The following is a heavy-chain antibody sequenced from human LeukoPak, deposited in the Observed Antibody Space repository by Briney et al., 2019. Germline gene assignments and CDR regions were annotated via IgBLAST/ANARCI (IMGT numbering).Heavy chain of an antibody. V-gene: IGHV3-11*05. CDR2: ISASGTLT. D-gene: IGHD3-22*01. CDR1: GGSFSGYY. J-gene: IGHJ3*02. Sequence: LSLTCAVYGGSFSGYYWSWIRQPPGKGLEWISYISASGTLTHYADSVEGRFTISRDNAKNSLFLQMNSLRAEDTAVYYCARGDSSGYIAFDIWGQGTMVTVSS. CDR3: ARGDSSGYIAFDI.